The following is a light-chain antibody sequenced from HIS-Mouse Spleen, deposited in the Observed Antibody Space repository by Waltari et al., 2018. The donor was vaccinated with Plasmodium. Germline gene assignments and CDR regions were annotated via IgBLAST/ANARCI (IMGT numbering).Light chain of an antibody. J-gene: IGKJ2*01. CDR3: QQYYSYPYT. V-gene: IGKV1-8*01. CDR1: QGICSN. Sequence: AIRMTQSPSHFSASTGDRVTTPGRASQGICSNFAWYQQKPGQAPRLLIYGAATLESGIPSRFRGSGSGTDFTLTISCLQSEDFATYYCQQYYSYPYTFGQGTKLEIK. CDR2: GAA.